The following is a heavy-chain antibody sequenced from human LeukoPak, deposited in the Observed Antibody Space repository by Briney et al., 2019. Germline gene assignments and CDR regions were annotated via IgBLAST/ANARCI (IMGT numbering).Heavy chain of an antibody. J-gene: IGHJ6*02. CDR1: GFTFSSYG. CDR2: ISYDGSNK. V-gene: IGHV3-30*03. D-gene: IGHD6-6*01. Sequence: GGSLRLSCAASGFTFSSYGMHWVRQAPGKGLEWVAVISYDGSNKYYADSVKGRFTISRDNSKNTLYLQMNSLRAEDTAVYYCAGGSSPYYYYGMDVWGQGTTVTVS. CDR3: AGGSSPYYYYGMDV.